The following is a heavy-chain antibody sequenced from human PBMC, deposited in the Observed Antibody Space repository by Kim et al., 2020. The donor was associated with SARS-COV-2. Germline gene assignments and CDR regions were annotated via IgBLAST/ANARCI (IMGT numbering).Heavy chain of an antibody. CDR3: ASPRYYYGSGSFDY. D-gene: IGHD3-10*01. J-gene: IGHJ4*02. V-gene: IGHV3-21*01. Sequence: YADSVKGRFTISRDNAKNSLYLQMNSLRADDTAVYYCASPRYYYGSGSFDYWGQGTLVTVSS.